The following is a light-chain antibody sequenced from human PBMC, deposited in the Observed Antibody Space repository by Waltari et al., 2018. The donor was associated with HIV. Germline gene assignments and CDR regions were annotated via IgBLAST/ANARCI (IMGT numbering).Light chain of an antibody. V-gene: IGLV2-11*01. CDR2: EVI. CDR3: CSYAGTYTYVL. J-gene: IGLJ3*02. CDR1: SSDVGGYDS. Sequence: QSALTQPRSVSGSPGQSVTISCTGTSSDVGGYDSVSWYLQHPGKVPKRIIYEVIRRPPGVPDRFSGSKSGNTASLTISGLQTEDEADYFCCSYAGTYTYVLFGGGTKLTVL.